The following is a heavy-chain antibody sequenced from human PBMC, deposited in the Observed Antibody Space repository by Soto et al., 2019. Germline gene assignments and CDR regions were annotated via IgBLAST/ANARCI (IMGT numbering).Heavy chain of an antibody. V-gene: IGHV4-61*01. CDR3: ARGRNYGGSGYFFEHYIDY. D-gene: IGHD3-22*01. CDR1: GVSVTTESHY. J-gene: IGHJ4*02. Sequence: SETLSLTCTVSGVSVTTESHYWSWIRQPPGKGLEWIGYVHYSGSTNYNPSLKGRVLISIGTSKRQFSLELRSVTAADTAVYFCARGRNYGGSGYFFEHYIDYWGQGTPVTVSS. CDR2: VHYSGST.